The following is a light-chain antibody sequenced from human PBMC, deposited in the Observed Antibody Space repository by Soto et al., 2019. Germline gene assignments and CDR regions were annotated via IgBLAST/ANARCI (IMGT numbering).Light chain of an antibody. CDR1: QNIGSD. V-gene: IGKV3-15*01. CDR2: SAS. J-gene: IGKJ4*01. CDR3: QQDNNWHPGRLP. Sequence: EIVMTQSPATLSVSPGERATLSCRASQNIGSDLAWYQQKPGQAPRFLIYSASTRATGIPARFSGSGSGTEFTLTISSLQSEDFEVYYCQQDNNWHPGRLPFGGGTKVDIX.